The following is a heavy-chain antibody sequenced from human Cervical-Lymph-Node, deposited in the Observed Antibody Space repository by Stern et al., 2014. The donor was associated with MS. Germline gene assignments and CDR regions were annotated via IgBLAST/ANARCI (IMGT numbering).Heavy chain of an antibody. CDR1: GFTFSSYT. CDR3: ARDGRSV. J-gene: IGHJ4*02. V-gene: IGHV3-30-3*01. CDR2: ISYDGNSK. Sequence: VQLVASGGGVVQPGRSLRLSCAASGFTFSSYTMHWVRQAPGKGLEWVAVISYDGNSKFYADSVKGRFTISRDNSKNTLFLQMNSLRTEDTAVYYCARDGRSVWGQGTLVTVSS.